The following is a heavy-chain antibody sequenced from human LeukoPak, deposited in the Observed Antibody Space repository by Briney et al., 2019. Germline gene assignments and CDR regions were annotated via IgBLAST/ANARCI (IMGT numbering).Heavy chain of an antibody. Sequence: GGCLRVSCAPSGCTFSSYAMSWVRQAPGKRLEWVSAISGSGGGTYYADSMQGRFTISRDNSKNTLDLQMNSLTAAATAVYYCARGVVVTRGWYFDLWGRGTLVTVSS. CDR2: ISGSGGGT. D-gene: IGHD2-21*02. CDR1: GCTFSSYA. CDR3: ARGVVVTRGWYFDL. J-gene: IGHJ2*01. V-gene: IGHV3-23*01.